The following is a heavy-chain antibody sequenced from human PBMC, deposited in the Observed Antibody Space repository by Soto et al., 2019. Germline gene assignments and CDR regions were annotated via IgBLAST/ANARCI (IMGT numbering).Heavy chain of an antibody. V-gene: IGHV3-74*01. D-gene: IGHD1-1*01. J-gene: IGHJ4*02. CDR2: INPDGRTI. CDR1: AFSFSTSW. Sequence: GGSLRLSCAASAFSFSTSWMHWVRQAPGEGLVWVSRINPDGRTINYADSVKGRFTISRDNAKNTLYLQMNILRVEDTAVYFCATAGNYRLDNWGLGTLVTVSS. CDR3: ATAGNYRLDN.